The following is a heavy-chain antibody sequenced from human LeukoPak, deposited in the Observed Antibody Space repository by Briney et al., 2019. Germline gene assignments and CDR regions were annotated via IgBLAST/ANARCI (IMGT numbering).Heavy chain of an antibody. Sequence: ASVKVSCKASGYTFTGYYMHWVRQAPGQGREWMGWINPNSGGTNYAQKFQGRVTMTRDTSISTAYIELSRLRSDDTAVYYCARDGYSSSWSLNFYYYYYMDVWGKGTKVTVSS. CDR3: ARDGYSSSWSLNFYYYYYMDV. CDR2: INPNSGGT. D-gene: IGHD6-13*01. CDR1: GYTFTGYY. V-gene: IGHV1-2*02. J-gene: IGHJ6*03.